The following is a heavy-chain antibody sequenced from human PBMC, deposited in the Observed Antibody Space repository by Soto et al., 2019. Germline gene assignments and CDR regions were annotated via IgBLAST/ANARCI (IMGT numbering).Heavy chain of an antibody. CDR1: GGLFSSYP. CDR3: ARGGSGETWVNEF. J-gene: IGHJ4*02. D-gene: IGHD2-15*01. CDR2: IIPVFQTA. Sequence: QEQLVQSGAEVKKPGSSVKVSCKASGGLFSSYPISWVRQVPGQGLEWMGGIIPVFQTAYYTQRCQGRGTITADESTNTAYMERSSLRSEDTAIYYGARGGSGETWVNEFWGQGTLVTVAS. V-gene: IGHV1-69*01.